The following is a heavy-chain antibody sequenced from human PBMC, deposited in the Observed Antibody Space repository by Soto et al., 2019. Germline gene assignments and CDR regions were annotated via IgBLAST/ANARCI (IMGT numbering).Heavy chain of an antibody. CDR2: IWYDGSNR. CDR3: ARWNCDY. CDR1: GFTFSSYG. Sequence: PGGSLRLSCAASGFTFSSYGMHWVRQAPGKGLEWVAVIWYDGSNRYYADSVKGRFTISRDNSENTLYLQMSSLRDEDTAVYYCARWNCDYWGQGTLVTVSP. J-gene: IGHJ4*02. D-gene: IGHD1-7*01. V-gene: IGHV3-33*01.